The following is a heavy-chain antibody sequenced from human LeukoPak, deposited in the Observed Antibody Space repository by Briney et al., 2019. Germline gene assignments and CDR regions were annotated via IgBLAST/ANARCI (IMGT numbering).Heavy chain of an antibody. Sequence: GGSLRLSCAASGFTFSSYAMSWVRQAPGKGLEWVSVITGSGGSTFYADSVNGRFTISRDNSKNTLYLQMNSLSAEDTALYYCAKDRAVTGFYDYWGQGTLVTVSS. CDR3: AKDRAVTGFYDY. CDR2: ITGSGGST. V-gene: IGHV3-23*01. CDR1: GFTFSSYA. D-gene: IGHD2-21*02. J-gene: IGHJ4*02.